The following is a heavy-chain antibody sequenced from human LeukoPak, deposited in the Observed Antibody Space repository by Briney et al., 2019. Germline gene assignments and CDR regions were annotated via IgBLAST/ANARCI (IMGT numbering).Heavy chain of an antibody. Sequence: LENPAPTPVCSGGSLGCFYWRWVPQPPREGLGVIGYIYYSGTTNYNPSLKSRVTISLDTSKNQFSLKLSSVTAADTAVYYCARRDWGYYYTMDVWGQGTTVTVSS. D-gene: IGHD3/OR15-3a*01. J-gene: IGHJ6*02. CDR2: IYYSGTT. CDR1: GGSLGCFY. V-gene: IGHV4-59*01. CDR3: ARRDWGYYYTMDV.